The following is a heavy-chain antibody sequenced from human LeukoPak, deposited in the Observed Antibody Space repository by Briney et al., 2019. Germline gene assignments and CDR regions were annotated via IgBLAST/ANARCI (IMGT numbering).Heavy chain of an antibody. D-gene: IGHD3-3*01. V-gene: IGHV1-2*04. J-gene: IGHJ4*02. CDR3: ARESHLYDFWSGYYVEFYYFDY. CDR1: GYTFTGYY. Sequence: ASVKVSCKASGYTFTGYYMHWVRQAPGQGLEWMGWINPNSGGTNYAQKFQGWVTMTRDTSISTAYMELSRLRSDDTAVYYCARESHLYDFWSGYYVEFYYFDYWGQGTLVTVSS. CDR2: INPNSGGT.